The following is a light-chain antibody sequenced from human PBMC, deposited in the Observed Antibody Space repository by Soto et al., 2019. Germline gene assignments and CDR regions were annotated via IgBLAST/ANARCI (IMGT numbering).Light chain of an antibody. CDR2: TNN. V-gene: IGLV1-40*01. CDR1: SSNIGAGYD. J-gene: IGLJ1*01. CDR3: QSYDNRLSAYV. Sequence: QSVLTQPPSVSGAPGQRVTISCTVGSSNIGAGYDVHWYLQLPGTAPKLLVYTNNNRPSGVPDRFSGSKSGTSASLAITGLQAEDEADYYCQSYDNRLSAYVFGTGTKVTVL.